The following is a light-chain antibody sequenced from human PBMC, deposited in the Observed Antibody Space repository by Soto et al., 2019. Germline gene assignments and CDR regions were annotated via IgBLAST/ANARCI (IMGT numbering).Light chain of an antibody. J-gene: IGKJ2*01. Sequence: DIQMTQSPSTLSASVGDRVTITCRASQSISSWLAWYQQKPGKAPKLLIYKSSSLESGVPSRFSGSGSGTEFPLTLSSLQPDDFATYYCQPYNSYPVTFGQGTKLEIK. V-gene: IGKV1-5*03. CDR3: QPYNSYPVT. CDR2: KSS. CDR1: QSISSW.